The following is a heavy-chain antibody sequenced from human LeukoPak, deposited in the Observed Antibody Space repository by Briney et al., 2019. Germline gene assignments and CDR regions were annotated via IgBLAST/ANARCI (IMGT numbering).Heavy chain of an antibody. CDR1: GGSISSGDYY. CDR2: ISLSGGT. CDR3: ARDYGDYGDYFDY. D-gene: IGHD4-17*01. Sequence: SETLSLTCTVSGGSISSGDYYWSWIRQPPGQGLEWIGYISLSGGTYYNPSLKSRATISLDTSRNQFSLKLSSVSAADTAVYYCARDYGDYGDYFDYWGQGTLVTVSS. J-gene: IGHJ4*02. V-gene: IGHV4-30-4*01.